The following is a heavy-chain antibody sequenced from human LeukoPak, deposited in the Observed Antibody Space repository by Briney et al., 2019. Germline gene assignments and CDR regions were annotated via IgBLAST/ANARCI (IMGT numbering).Heavy chain of an antibody. CDR3: ARDIDGYFDY. D-gene: IGHD5-24*01. CDR1: GGSIRSSYYY. Sequence: PSETLSLTCTVSGGSIRSSYYYWGWIRQHPGKGLEWIGYIYYSGSTYYNPSLKSRVTISVDTSKNQFSLKLSSVTAADTAVYYCARDIDGYFDYWGQGTLVTVSS. V-gene: IGHV4-31*03. J-gene: IGHJ4*02. CDR2: IYYSGST.